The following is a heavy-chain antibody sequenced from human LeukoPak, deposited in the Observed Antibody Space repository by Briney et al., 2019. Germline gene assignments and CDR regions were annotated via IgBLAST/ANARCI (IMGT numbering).Heavy chain of an antibody. V-gene: IGHV3-33*01. CDR3: ARASGSFDY. CDR1: GFTFSSYG. Sequence: GGSLRLSCAASGFTFSSYGLHWVRQAPGKGLEWVAVIWPDGSNKYYAGSVKGRSTISRDDSKNTLYLQMNSLRAEDSAVYYCARASGSFDYWGQGTLVTVSS. D-gene: IGHD1-26*01. J-gene: IGHJ4*02. CDR2: IWPDGSNK.